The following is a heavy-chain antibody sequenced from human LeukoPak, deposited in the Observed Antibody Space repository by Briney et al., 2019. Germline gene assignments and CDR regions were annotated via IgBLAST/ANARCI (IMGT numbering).Heavy chain of an antibody. CDR3: ARLVPGTIRYYYYYMDV. V-gene: IGHV1-18*01. D-gene: IGHD6-19*01. CDR1: GFTIGSYS. Sequence: ASVKVSCKTSGFTIGSYSISWVRQAPGRGLEWMGWISHYKGNTKYSQKFQGRLILSTDTSTNTAYMELRSLRFDDTALYYCARLVPGTIRYYYYYMDVWGKGTAVTVSS. J-gene: IGHJ6*03. CDR2: ISHYKGNT.